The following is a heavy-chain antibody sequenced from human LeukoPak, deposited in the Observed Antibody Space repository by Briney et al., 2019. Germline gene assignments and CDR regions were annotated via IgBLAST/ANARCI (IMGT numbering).Heavy chain of an antibody. CDR2: INPNSGGT. CDR3: ARDQYQLPFY. CDR1: GYTFTSYD. V-gene: IGHV1-2*02. Sequence: GASVKVSCKASGYTFTSYDINWVRQATGQGLEWMGWINPNSGGTNYAQKFQGRVTMTRDTSISTAYMELSRLRSDDTAVYYCARDQYQLPFYWGQGTLVTVSS. D-gene: IGHD2-2*01. J-gene: IGHJ4*02.